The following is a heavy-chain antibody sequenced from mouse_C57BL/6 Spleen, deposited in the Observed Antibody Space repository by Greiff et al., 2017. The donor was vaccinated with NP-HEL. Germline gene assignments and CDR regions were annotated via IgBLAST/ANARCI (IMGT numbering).Heavy chain of an antibody. CDR3: ARYYDYDVRDWYFDV. V-gene: IGHV1-26*01. Sequence: EVQLQQSGPELVKPGASVKISCKASGYTFTDYYMNWVKQSHGKSLEWIGDINPNNGGTSYNQKFKGKATLTVDKSSSTAYMELRSLTSEDSAVYYCARYYDYDVRDWYFDVWGTGTTVTVSS. CDR1: GYTFTDYY. D-gene: IGHD2-4*01. CDR2: INPNNGGT. J-gene: IGHJ1*03.